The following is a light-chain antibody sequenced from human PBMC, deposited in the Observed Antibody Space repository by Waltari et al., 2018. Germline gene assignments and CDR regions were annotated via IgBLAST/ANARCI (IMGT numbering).Light chain of an antibody. J-gene: IGLJ2*01. V-gene: IGLV2-23*02. CDR1: SRDVGGYNF. CDR2: EVN. Sequence: QSALTQPASVSGSPGQSITIPCTGTSRDVGGYNFVSWYQQQPGKAPQLMMYEVNKRPSGVSSRFAGSKSGNTASLTISGLQTEDEADYYCCSYAGSSASHVIFGGGTKLTVL. CDR3: CSYAGSSASHVI.